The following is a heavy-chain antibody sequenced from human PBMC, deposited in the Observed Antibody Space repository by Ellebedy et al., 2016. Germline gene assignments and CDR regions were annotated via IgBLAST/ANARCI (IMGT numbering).Heavy chain of an antibody. J-gene: IGHJ6*03. CDR2: IYYSGST. V-gene: IGHV4-31*03. Sequence: LRLXXSVSGGSMSSEGYYWTWIRQHPEKGLEWIGYIYYSGSTSYNPSLNSRLTISVDTSNNLFSLRLNSVTAADTAVYYCARGGRGYLGYDPLYYMDVWGTGTTVTVSS. D-gene: IGHD5-12*01. CDR3: ARGGRGYLGYDPLYYMDV. CDR1: GGSMSSEGYY.